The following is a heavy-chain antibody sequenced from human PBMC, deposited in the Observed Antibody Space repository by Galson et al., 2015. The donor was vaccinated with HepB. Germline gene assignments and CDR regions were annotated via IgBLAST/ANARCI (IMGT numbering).Heavy chain of an antibody. Sequence: SVKVSCKASGYTFSRYGMSWVRQAPGQGPEWMGRINTNTGNPTYAQGFTGRFVFSLDTSVSTAYLQINSLKAEDTAVCYCARAEGSGYYYVGYWGQGTLVTVSS. CDR3: ARAEGSGYYYVGY. V-gene: IGHV7-4-1*02. CDR1: GYTFSRYG. CDR2: INTNTGNP. J-gene: IGHJ4*02. D-gene: IGHD3-22*01.